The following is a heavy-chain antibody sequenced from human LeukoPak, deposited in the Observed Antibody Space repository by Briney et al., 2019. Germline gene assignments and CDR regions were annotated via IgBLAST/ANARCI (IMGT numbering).Heavy chain of an antibody. D-gene: IGHD5/OR15-5a*01. CDR1: GDSISSGGSC. CDR3: ARGEVSTVSPSV. CDR2: IYYSGAT. V-gene: IGHV4-31*03. Sequence: SQTLSLTCTVSGDSISSGGSCWSWIRQHPGKGLEWIGYIYYSGATYYNPSLKSRVTISVDTSKTQFSLKLSSVTAADTAVYYCARGEVSTVSPSVWGQGTLVTVSS. J-gene: IGHJ4*02.